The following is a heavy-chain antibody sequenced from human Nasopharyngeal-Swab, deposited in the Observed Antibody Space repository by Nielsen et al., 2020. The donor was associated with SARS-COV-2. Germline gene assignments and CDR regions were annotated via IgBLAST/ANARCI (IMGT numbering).Heavy chain of an antibody. D-gene: IGHD3-22*01. V-gene: IGHV4-39*07. CDR1: GGSISSSSYY. J-gene: IGHJ2*01. CDR2: IYYSGST. CDR3: ARSPSPHITMIVVVTHWYFDL. Sequence: SETLSLTCPVSGGSISSSSYYWGWIRQPPGKGLEWIGSIYYSGSTYYNPSLKSRVTISVDTSKNQFSLKLSSVTAADTAVYYCARSPSPHITMIVVVTHWYFDLWGRGTLVTVSS.